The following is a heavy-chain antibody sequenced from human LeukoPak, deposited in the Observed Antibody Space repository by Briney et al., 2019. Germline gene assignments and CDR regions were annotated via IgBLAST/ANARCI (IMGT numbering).Heavy chain of an antibody. Sequence: GGSLRLSCAASGFTFNSYAMSWVRQAPGKRLEWVSTIGTSAHSTYYSDSVKGRFTISRDNSKNTLYLQMNSLRADDTAVYYCAKDAHSGSYFDYWGQGILVTVSS. J-gene: IGHJ4*01. V-gene: IGHV3-23*01. CDR2: IGTSAHST. D-gene: IGHD1-26*01. CDR1: GFTFNSYA. CDR3: AKDAHSGSYFDY.